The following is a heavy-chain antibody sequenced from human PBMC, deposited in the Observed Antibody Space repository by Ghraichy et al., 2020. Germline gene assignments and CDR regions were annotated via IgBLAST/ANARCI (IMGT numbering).Heavy chain of an antibody. CDR1: GFTFSSYA. V-gene: IGHV3-23*01. D-gene: IGHD3-16*01. CDR2: ITGSGGST. J-gene: IGHJ4*02. Sequence: GGSLRLSCAASGFTFSSYAMSWVRQAPGKGLEWVSTITGSGGSTFYADSVKGRFSISRDNSKSTLYLQMNSLRAEDTAVYYCAKRGGMTGGSPKLYYFDYWGQGTLVTVPS. CDR3: AKRGGMTGGSPKLYYFDY.